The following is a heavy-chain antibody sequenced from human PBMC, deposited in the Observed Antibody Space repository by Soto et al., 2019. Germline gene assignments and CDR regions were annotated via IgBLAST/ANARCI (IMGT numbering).Heavy chain of an antibody. J-gene: IGHJ4*02. CDR2: IYGGGTT. CDR1: GFTVSSKY. CDR3: VQTTGWPGLDF. Sequence: EVQLVESGGGLIQPGGSLRLSCAASGFTVSSKYMTWVRQAPGKGLEWVSVIYGGGTTYYADSVKGRCTISRDNSKNTLDLKVNSLRAEDTSVYYCVQTTGWPGLDFWGQGTLVTVSS. V-gene: IGHV3-53*01. D-gene: IGHD6-19*01.